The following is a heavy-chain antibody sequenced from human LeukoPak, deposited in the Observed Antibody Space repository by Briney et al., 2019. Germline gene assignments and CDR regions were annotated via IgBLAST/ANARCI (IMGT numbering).Heavy chain of an antibody. CDR3: ARECSGGSCYSDAFDI. V-gene: IGHV3-23*01. Sequence: GGSLRLSCAASGFTFSSYAMSWVRQAPGKGLEWVSAISGSGGSTCYADSVKGRFTISRDNSKNTLYLQMNSLRAEDTAVYYCARECSGGSCYSDAFDIWGQGTMVTVSS. CDR1: GFTFSSYA. J-gene: IGHJ3*02. CDR2: ISGSGGST. D-gene: IGHD2-15*01.